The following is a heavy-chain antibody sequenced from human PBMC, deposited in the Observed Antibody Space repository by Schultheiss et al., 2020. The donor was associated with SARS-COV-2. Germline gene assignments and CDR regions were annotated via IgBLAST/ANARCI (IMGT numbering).Heavy chain of an antibody. J-gene: IGHJ4*01. CDR2: ISGNGDST. Sequence: GGSLRLSCEASGFAFSNYWMYWVRQAPGKGLEWVSGISGNGDSTYYADSVKGRFTISRDNSKNTLYLQVNSLRAEDTAVYYCAKNEADILTNYDYWGHGTLVTVSS. D-gene: IGHD3-9*01. CDR3: AKNEADILTNYDY. V-gene: IGHV3-23*01. CDR1: GFAFSNYW.